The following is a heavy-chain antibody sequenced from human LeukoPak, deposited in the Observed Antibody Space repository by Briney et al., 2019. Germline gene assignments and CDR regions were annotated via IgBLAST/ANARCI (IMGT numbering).Heavy chain of an antibody. CDR2: INPNSGGT. Sequence: ASVKVSCKASGYTFTGHYMHWVRQAPGQGLEWMGWINPNSGGTNYAQKFQGRVTMTRDTSISTAYMELSRLRSDDTAVYYCARGGYSGYYNWFDPWGQGTLVTVSS. J-gene: IGHJ5*02. V-gene: IGHV1-2*02. D-gene: IGHD5-12*01. CDR1: GYTFTGHY. CDR3: ARGGYSGYYNWFDP.